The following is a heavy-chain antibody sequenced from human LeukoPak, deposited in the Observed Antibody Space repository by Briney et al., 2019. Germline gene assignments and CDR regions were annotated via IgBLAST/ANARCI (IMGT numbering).Heavy chain of an antibody. J-gene: IGHJ4*02. CDR3: TPCPYSGYDCYFDY. Sequence: GGSLRLSCAASGFTFSNAWMNWVRQAPGKGLEWVGRIKSKTDGGTTDYAAPVKGRFTISRDDSKNTLYLQMNSLKTEDTAVYYCTPCPYSGYDCYFDYWGQGTLATVSS. CDR2: IKSKTDGGTT. CDR1: GFTFSNAW. D-gene: IGHD5-12*01. V-gene: IGHV3-15*07.